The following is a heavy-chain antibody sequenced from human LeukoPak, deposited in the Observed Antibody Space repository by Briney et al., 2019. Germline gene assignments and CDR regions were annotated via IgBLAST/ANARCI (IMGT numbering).Heavy chain of an antibody. V-gene: IGHV3-30*02. D-gene: IGHD1-26*01. CDR3: AKAVGASRPFDY. J-gene: IGHJ4*02. CDR2: IRYDGSDK. Sequence: PGGSLRLSCAAYGFTFSSYGMHWVRQAPGKGLEWVAFIRYDGSDKYYADSVKGRFTISRDNSKNTLDLHMKSLRGEDAALYYCAKAVGASRPFDYWGQGTLVTVSS. CDR1: GFTFSSYG.